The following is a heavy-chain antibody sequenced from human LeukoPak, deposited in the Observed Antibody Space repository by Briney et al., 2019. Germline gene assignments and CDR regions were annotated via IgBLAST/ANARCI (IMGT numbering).Heavy chain of an antibody. CDR1: GGSFSGYY. V-gene: IGHV4-34*01. CDR2: INHSGST. Sequence: PSETLSLTCAVYGGSFSGYYWSWIRQPPGKGLEWIGEINHSGSTNYNPSLKSRVTISVDTSKNQFSLKLSSVTAADTAVYYCARVIQAVTTSYWFDPRGQGTLVTVSS. J-gene: IGHJ5*02. CDR3: ARVIQAVTTSYWFDP. D-gene: IGHD4-17*01.